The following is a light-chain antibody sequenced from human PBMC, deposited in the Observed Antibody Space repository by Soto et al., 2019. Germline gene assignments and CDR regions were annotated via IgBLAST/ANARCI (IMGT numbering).Light chain of an antibody. Sequence: EIVMTQSPATLSVSPGERATLSCRASQSLIGNLAWYQQKPGQAPRLLIYDASTRATGIPARFSGSGSGTEFTLTISSLQSEDFAVYYCQQYKIWPPITFGQGTRLEIK. V-gene: IGKV3-15*01. CDR3: QQYKIWPPIT. CDR2: DAS. CDR1: QSLIGN. J-gene: IGKJ5*01.